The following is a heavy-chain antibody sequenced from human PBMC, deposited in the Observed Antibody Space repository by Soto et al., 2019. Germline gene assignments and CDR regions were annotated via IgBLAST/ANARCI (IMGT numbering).Heavy chain of an antibody. CDR3: ARDHCSSTSCYTAVDD. D-gene: IGHD2-2*02. J-gene: IGHJ4*02. Sequence: GLSVKVSCRASGYTFTSYGICWVRQAPGQGLEWMGWISAYNGNTNYAQKLQGRVTMTTDTSTSTAYMELRSLRSDDTAVYDCARDHCSSTSCYTAVDDGGQGTLVT. CDR1: GYTFTSYG. V-gene: IGHV1-18*04. CDR2: ISAYNGNT.